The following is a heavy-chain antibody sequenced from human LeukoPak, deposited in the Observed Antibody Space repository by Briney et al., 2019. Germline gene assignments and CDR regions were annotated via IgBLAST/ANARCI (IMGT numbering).Heavy chain of an antibody. CDR1: GFTFSSYA. CDR3: ARSGQRDYYDSSGYLYYYYYMDV. Sequence: GGSLRLSCAASGFTFSSYAMSWVRQAPGKGLEWVSAISGSGGSTYYADSVKGRFTISRDNSKNTLYLQMNSLRAEDTAVYYCARSGQRDYYDSSGYLYYYYYMDVWGKGTTVTVSS. D-gene: IGHD3-22*01. V-gene: IGHV3-23*01. J-gene: IGHJ6*03. CDR2: ISGSGGST.